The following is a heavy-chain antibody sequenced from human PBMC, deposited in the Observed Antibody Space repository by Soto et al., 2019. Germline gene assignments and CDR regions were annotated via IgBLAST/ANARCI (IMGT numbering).Heavy chain of an antibody. V-gene: IGHV1-69*13. CDR3: ARVGRFLEWLLLPWFDP. Sequence: SVKVSCTASGGTFSSYAISWVRQAPGQGLEWMGGIIPIFGTANYAQKFQGRVTITADESTSTAYMELSSLRSEDTAVYYCARVGRFLEWLLLPWFDPWGQGTLVTVSS. J-gene: IGHJ5*02. CDR1: GGTFSSYA. D-gene: IGHD3-3*01. CDR2: IIPIFGTA.